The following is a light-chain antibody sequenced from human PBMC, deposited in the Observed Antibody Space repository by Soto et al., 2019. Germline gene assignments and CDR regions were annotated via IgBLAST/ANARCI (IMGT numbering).Light chain of an antibody. CDR2: EVS. Sequence: QSVLTQPASVSGSPGQSITISCTGTSSDVGSYNLVSWYQQHPGKAPKLMIYEVSKRPSGVSNRFSGSKSGNTASLTISGLQADEEADYYCCSYGGSSTLVFGGGTKLTVL. J-gene: IGLJ2*01. V-gene: IGLV2-23*02. CDR3: CSYGGSSTLV. CDR1: SSDVGSYNL.